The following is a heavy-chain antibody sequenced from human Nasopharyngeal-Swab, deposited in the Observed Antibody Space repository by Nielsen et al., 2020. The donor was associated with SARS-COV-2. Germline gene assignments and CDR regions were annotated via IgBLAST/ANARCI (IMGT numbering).Heavy chain of an antibody. CDR1: GYTFTSYG. CDR2: ISAYNGNT. CDR3: ARDAAAGKGNWFDP. J-gene: IGHJ5*02. Sequence: ASVKVSCKASGYTFTSYGISWARQAPGQGLEWMGWISAYNGNTNYAQKLQGRVTMTTDTSTSTDYMELRSLRSDDTAVYYCARDAAAGKGNWFDPWGQGTLVTVSS. V-gene: IGHV1-18*01. D-gene: IGHD6-13*01.